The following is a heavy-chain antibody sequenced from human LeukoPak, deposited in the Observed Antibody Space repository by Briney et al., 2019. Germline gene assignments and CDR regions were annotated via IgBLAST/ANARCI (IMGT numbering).Heavy chain of an antibody. D-gene: IGHD3-3*01. CDR1: GYTFTSYG. CDR3: ARWWGYYFWSGYYAVGDY. Sequence: ASVKVSCKASGYTFTSYGISWVRQAPGQGLEWMGWISAYNGNTNYAQKLQGRVTMTTDTSTSTAYMELRSLRSDDTAVYYCARWWGYYFWSGYYAVGDYWGQRTLVTVSS. V-gene: IGHV1-18*01. CDR2: ISAYNGNT. J-gene: IGHJ4*02.